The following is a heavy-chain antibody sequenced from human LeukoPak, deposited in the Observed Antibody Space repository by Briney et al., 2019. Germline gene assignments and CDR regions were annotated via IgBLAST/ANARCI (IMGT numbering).Heavy chain of an antibody. J-gene: IGHJ4*02. V-gene: IGHV3-7*05. CDR2: IKQDGSQK. Sequence: PGGSLRLSCAVSGFTFSSYWMNWVRQAPGKGLEWVANIKQDGSQKYYVDSVRGRFTISRDNAKNSLYLQLSSLRAEDTAVYYCARDESGDSYGLYWGQGTLVTVSS. CDR1: GFTFSSYW. D-gene: IGHD5-18*01. CDR3: ARDESGDSYGLY.